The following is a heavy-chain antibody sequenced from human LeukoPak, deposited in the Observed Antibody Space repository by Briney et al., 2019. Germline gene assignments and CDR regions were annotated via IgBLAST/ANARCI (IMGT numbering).Heavy chain of an antibody. J-gene: IGHJ3*02. CDR2: IYPGDSDT. D-gene: IGHD6-19*01. V-gene: IGHV5-51*01. CDR1: GYRFAGYW. CDR3: ARQWLPTNDAFDI. Sequence: GESLKISCKGSGYRFAGYWIGWVRQMPGKGLEWMGIIYPGDSDTRYSPSFQGQVTISADKSISTAYLQWSSLKASDTAMYYCARQWLPTNDAFDIWGQGTMVTVSS.